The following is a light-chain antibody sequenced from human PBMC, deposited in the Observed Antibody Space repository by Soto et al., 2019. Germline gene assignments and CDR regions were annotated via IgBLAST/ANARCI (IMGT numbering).Light chain of an antibody. CDR3: SSYAGSNAMA. CDR2: DVS. J-gene: IGLJ2*01. V-gene: IGLV2-8*01. CDR1: SSDVGGYNY. Sequence: QSALTQPPSASGSPGQSVTITCTEISSDVGGYNYVSWYQQHPGEAPKLMIYDVSKRPPGVPDRFSGSKSGSTASLTVSGLQAEDEADYYCSSYAGSNAMAFGGGTKVTVL.